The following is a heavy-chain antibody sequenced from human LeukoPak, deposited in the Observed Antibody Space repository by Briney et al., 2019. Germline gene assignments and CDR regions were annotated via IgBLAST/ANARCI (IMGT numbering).Heavy chain of an antibody. V-gene: IGHV4-59*01. Sequence: PSETLSLTCTVSGGSISSYYWSWIWQPPGKGLEWIGYIYYSGSTNYNPSLKSRVTISVDTSKNQFSLKLSSVTAADTAVYYCARVMGSVWAILFDPWGQGTLVTVSS. CDR2: IYYSGST. D-gene: IGHD6-25*01. CDR1: GGSISSYY. CDR3: ARVMGSVWAILFDP. J-gene: IGHJ5*02.